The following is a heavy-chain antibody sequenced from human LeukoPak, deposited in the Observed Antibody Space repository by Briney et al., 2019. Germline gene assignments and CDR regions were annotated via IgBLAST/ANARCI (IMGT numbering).Heavy chain of an antibody. CDR1: GYTFTSYD. V-gene: IGHV1-8*01. CDR2: MNPNSDNT. CDR3: ARGPPYYDFWSGYLYYYYYGMDV. D-gene: IGHD3-3*01. J-gene: IGHJ6*02. Sequence: GASVKVSCKASGYTFTSYDINWVRQATGQGLEWMGWMNPNSDNTGYAQKFQGRVTMTRNTSISTAYMELSSLRSEDTAVYYCARGPPYYDFWSGYLYYYYYGMDVWGQGTTVTVSS.